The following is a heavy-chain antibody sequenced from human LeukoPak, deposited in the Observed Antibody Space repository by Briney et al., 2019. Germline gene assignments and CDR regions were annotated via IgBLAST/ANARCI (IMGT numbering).Heavy chain of an antibody. D-gene: IGHD3-10*02. V-gene: IGHV3-48*04. CDR3: AELGITMIGGV. CDR2: ISSSSSTI. J-gene: IGHJ6*04. Sequence: QPGGSLRLSCAASGFTFSGYSMNWVRQAPGKGLEWISYISSSSSTIYYADSVKGRFTISRDNAKNSLYLQMNSLRAEDTAVYYCAELGITMIGGVWGKGTTVTISS. CDR1: GFTFSGYS.